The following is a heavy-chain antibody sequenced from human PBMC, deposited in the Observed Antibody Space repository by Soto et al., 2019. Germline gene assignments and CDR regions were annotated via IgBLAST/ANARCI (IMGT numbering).Heavy chain of an antibody. D-gene: IGHD6-13*01. Sequence: PSETLSLTCTVSGGSISSYYWSWIRQPPGKGLEWIGYIYYSGSTNYNPSLKSRVTISVDTSKNQFSLKLSSVTAADTAVYYCARVTTGYSSSSTNYYYYGMDVWGQGTTVTVSS. CDR2: IYYSGST. J-gene: IGHJ6*02. V-gene: IGHV4-59*01. CDR3: ARVTTGYSSSSTNYYYYGMDV. CDR1: GGSISSYY.